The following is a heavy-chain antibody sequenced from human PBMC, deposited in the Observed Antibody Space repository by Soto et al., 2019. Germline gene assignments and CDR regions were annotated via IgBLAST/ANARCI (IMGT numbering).Heavy chain of an antibody. V-gene: IGHV3-48*03. CDR2: ISSSGSTI. CDR3: ARPPRALYYGMDV. CDR1: GFPFSSYE. J-gene: IGHJ6*02. Sequence: EVQLVESGGGLVQPGGSLRLSCAASGFPFSSYEMNWVRQAPGKGLEWVSYISSSGSTIYYADSVKGRFTISRDNAKNPLYLQMNSLRAEDTAVYYCARPPRALYYGMDVWGQGTTVTVSS.